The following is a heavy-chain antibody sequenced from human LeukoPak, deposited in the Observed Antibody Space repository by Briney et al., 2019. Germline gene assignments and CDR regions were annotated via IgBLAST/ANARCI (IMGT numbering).Heavy chain of an antibody. Sequence: PGGSLRLSCAASGFTFSSYAMSWVRQAPGKGLEWVATIKEDGSVEYNVDSMKGRFIISRDNAKNSLHLQMNSLRVEDTAVYYCARDGGGYDSWGQGTLVTVSS. CDR3: ARDGGGYDS. CDR1: GFTFSSYA. V-gene: IGHV3-7*01. D-gene: IGHD5-24*01. CDR2: IKEDGSVE. J-gene: IGHJ5*01.